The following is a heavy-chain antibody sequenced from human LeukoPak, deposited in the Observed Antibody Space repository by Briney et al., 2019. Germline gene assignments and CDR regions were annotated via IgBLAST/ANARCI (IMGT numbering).Heavy chain of an antibody. CDR1: AYFFTAHL. CDR2: INLNSGGT. V-gene: IGHV1-2*02. CDR3: AMWADTADFWSGPLDY. D-gene: IGHD3-3*01. J-gene: IGHJ4*02. Sequence: GASVKVSCKTSAYFFTAHLLHWVRQVPGQGLEWMGWINLNSGGTNYAQRFQGRVTMTRDTSITTAYMELSRLTSDDTAVYYCAMWADTADFWSGPLDYWGQGTLVTVSS.